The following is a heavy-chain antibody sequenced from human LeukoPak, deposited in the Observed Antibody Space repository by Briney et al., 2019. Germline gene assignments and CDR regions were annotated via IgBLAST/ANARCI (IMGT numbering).Heavy chain of an antibody. CDR3: ARDGGTTSNPSHDTFAI. CDR2: ISHSESA. D-gene: IGHD4-11*01. V-gene: IGHV4-30-2*01. Sequence: PSQTLSLTCTVSGGSISSGANYWSWIRQPPGRGLEWIGYISHSESAYYSPSLETRITISVDRSKNQFSLKLKSVTAADTAIYYCARDGGTTSNPSHDTFAIWGQGTMAAVSS. CDR1: GGSISSGANY. J-gene: IGHJ3*02.